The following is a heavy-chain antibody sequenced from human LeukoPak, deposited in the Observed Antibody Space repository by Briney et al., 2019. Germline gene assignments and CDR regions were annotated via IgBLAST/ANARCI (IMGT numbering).Heavy chain of an antibody. D-gene: IGHD3-10*01. CDR3: ARDFLQGVRGNTGGSFDY. Sequence: SETLSLTCTVSGGSISSYYWSWIRQPPGKGLEWIGYIYYSGSTNYNPSLKSRVTISVDTSKNQFSLKLCSVTAADTAVYFCARDFLQGVRGNTGGSFDYWGQGTLVTVSS. V-gene: IGHV4-59*12. CDR2: IYYSGST. CDR1: GGSISSYY. J-gene: IGHJ4*02.